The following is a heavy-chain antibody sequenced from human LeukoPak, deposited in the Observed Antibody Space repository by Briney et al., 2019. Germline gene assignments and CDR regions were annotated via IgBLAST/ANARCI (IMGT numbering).Heavy chain of an antibody. CDR2: ISSSSSTI. CDR1: GFTFSSYS. CDR3: AAGYSYGPVDY. J-gene: IGHJ4*02. D-gene: IGHD5-18*01. V-gene: IGHV3-48*02. Sequence: GGSLRLSCAASGFTFSSYSMNWVRQAPGKGLEWVSYISSSSSTIYYADSVKGRFTISRDNAKNSLYLQMSSLRDEDTAVYYCAAGYSYGPVDYWGQGTLVTVSS.